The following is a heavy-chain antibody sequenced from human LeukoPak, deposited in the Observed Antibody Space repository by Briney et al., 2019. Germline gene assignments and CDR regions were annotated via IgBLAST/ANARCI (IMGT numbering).Heavy chain of an antibody. CDR3: ARGYGDYYYYYMDV. D-gene: IGHD4-17*01. Sequence: ASVKVSCKASGYTFTNHDLHWVRQAPGQRLEWMGWINPGNGNTKYSQEFQGRVTITSDTSASTAYIELSSLKSEDTAVYYCARGYGDYYYYYMDVWGKGTTVTISS. J-gene: IGHJ6*03. V-gene: IGHV1-3*03. CDR2: INPGNGNT. CDR1: GYTFTNHD.